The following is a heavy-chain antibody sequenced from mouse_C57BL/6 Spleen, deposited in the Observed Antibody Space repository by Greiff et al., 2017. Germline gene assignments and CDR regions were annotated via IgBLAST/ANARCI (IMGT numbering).Heavy chain of an antibody. J-gene: IGHJ3*01. CDR2: INPNNGGT. CDR1: GYTFTDYN. D-gene: IGHD4-1*01. Sequence: DVHLVESGPELVKPGASVKIPCKASGYTFTDYNMDWVKQSHGKSLEWIGDINPNNGGTIYNQKFKGKATLTVDKSSSTAYMELRSLTSEDTAVYYCARWSGTLMDYWGQGTLVTVSA. CDR3: ARWSGTLMDY. V-gene: IGHV1-18*01.